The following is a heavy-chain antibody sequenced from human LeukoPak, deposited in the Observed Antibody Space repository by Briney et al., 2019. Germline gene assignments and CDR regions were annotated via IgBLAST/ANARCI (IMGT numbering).Heavy chain of an antibody. V-gene: IGHV1-2*02. J-gene: IGHJ4*02. Sequence: ASVKVSCKASGYTFTGYYMHWVRQAPGQGLEWMGWINPNSGGTNYAQKFQGRVTMTRDTSISTAYMELSMLRSDDTAVYYCARGIAVAGQGWEYYFDYWGQGTLVTVSS. D-gene: IGHD6-19*01. CDR1: GYTFTGYY. CDR2: INPNSGGT. CDR3: ARGIAVAGQGWEYYFDY.